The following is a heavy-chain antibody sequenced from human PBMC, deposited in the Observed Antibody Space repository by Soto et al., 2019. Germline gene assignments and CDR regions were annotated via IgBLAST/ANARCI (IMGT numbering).Heavy chain of an antibody. D-gene: IGHD4-4*01. J-gene: IGHJ6*02. CDR3: ATTLLTYNDYSNYSYYYYGMDV. Sequence: GASVKVSCKASGGTFSSYAISWVRQAPGQGLEWMGGIIPIFGTANYAQKFQGRVTITADKSTSTAYMELSSLRSEDTAVYYRATTLLTYNDYSNYSYYYYGMDVWGQGTTVTVSS. V-gene: IGHV1-69*06. CDR2: IIPIFGTA. CDR1: GGTFSSYA.